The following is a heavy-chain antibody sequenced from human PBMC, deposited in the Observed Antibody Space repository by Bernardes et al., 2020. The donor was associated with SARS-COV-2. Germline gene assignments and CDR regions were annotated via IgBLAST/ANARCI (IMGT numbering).Heavy chain of an antibody. J-gene: IGHJ4*02. V-gene: IGHV3-73*01. Sequence: GSLRLSCAASGFNFSGSAIQWVRQPSGKGLEWIGRIRSKAKGYATTYAASLKGRFVISRDDSRNTAYLQIHSLKIEDTAVYYCTGDYLYWDQGTLVSVSS. CDR2: IRSKAKGYAT. CDR3: TGDYLY. CDR1: GFNFSGSA. D-gene: IGHD4-17*01.